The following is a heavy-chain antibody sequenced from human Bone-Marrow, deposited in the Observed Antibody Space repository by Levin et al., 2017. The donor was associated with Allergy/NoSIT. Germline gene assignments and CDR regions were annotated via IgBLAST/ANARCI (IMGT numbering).Heavy chain of an antibody. CDR3: ARAFTMRGGGFDR. D-gene: IGHD3-10*01. CDR2: IFHTGST. J-gene: IGHJ5*02. Sequence: SQTLSLTCALSGGSISSGGSSWSWIRQPPGKGLEWIGYIFHTGSTYYNSSLKSRVTISVDRSKNQFSLKLTSVTAADTAVYYCARAFTMRGGGFDRWGQGILVTVSS. CDR1: GGSISSGGSS. V-gene: IGHV4-30-2*01.